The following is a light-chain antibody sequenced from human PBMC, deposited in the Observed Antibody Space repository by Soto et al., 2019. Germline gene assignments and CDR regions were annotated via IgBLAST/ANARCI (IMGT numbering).Light chain of an antibody. Sequence: QSALTQPRSVSGSPGQSVTISCTGTSSDVGGYNYVSWYQQHPGKAPKLMIYDDSKRPSGVPDRFSGSKSGNTASLTISGLQAEDEADYYCCSYAGSYTYVVFGGGTKLTVL. CDR2: DDS. CDR1: SSDVGGYNY. CDR3: CSYAGSYTYVV. V-gene: IGLV2-11*01. J-gene: IGLJ2*01.